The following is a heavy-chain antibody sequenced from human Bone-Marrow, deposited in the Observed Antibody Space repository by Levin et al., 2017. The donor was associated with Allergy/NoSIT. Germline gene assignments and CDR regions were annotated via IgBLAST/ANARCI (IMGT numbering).Heavy chain of an antibody. CDR3: TRKAYATYDY. D-gene: IGHD2-21*01. CDR2: IGPASGGT. Sequence: PVASVKVSCKASGYTFTSYYIHWVRQAPGQGLEWVGRIGPASGGTDYAQKSQGRVTMTSDTSITTVYMELNGLTSDDTAIYYCTRKAYATYDYWGQGTLVTVSS. J-gene: IGHJ4*02. V-gene: IGHV1-2*06. CDR1: GYTFTSYY.